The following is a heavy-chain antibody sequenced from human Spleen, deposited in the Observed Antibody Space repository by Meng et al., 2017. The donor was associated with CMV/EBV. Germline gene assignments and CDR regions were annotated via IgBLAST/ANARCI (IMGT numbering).Heavy chain of an antibody. CDR2: ISSSGSIK. CDR3: ARLYSSSWYADS. Sequence: GGSLRLSCAASGFSFSDYYMIWIRQAPGKELEWVSYISSSGSIKYHADSVKGRFTISRDNAKKSLHLQMNSLRAKDTAVYYCARLYSSSWYADSWGQGTLVTVSS. J-gene: IGHJ4*02. CDR1: GFSFSDYY. V-gene: IGHV3-11*01. D-gene: IGHD6-13*01.